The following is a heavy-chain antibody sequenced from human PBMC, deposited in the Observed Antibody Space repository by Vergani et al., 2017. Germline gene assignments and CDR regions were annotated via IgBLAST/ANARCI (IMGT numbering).Heavy chain of an antibody. Sequence: EVQLLESGGGLVQPGGSLRLSCAASGFTFSSYAMSWVRQAPGKGLEWVSAISGSGGSTYYADSVKGRFTISRDNSKNTLYLQMNSLRAEDTAVYYCARYPRTGYCSGGSCYSTFDYWGQGTLVTVSS. CDR2: ISGSGGST. J-gene: IGHJ4*02. V-gene: IGHV3-23*01. CDR1: GFTFSSYA. CDR3: ARYPRTGYCSGGSCYSTFDY. D-gene: IGHD2-15*01.